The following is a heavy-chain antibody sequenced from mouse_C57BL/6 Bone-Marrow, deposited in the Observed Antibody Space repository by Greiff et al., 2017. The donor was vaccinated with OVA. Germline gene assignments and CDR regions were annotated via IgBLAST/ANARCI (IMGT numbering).Heavy chain of an antibody. J-gene: IGHJ2*01. V-gene: IGHV7-3*01. Sequence: EVMLVESGGGLVQPGDSLSLSCAASGFTFTNYYMSWVRQPPGKALEWLAFIRNKPNGSTTEYSASVKGRFTISRDNSQSILYLQMNVRRAEDSATYYCARYKGGVDVDYIDYWGQGTALTVSS. CDR2: IRNKPNGSTT. D-gene: IGHD1-1*01. CDR1: GFTFTNYY. CDR3: ARYKGGVDVDYIDY.